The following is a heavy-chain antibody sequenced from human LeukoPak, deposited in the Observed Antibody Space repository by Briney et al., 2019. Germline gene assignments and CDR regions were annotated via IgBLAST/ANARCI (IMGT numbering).Heavy chain of an antibody. J-gene: IGHJ4*02. CDR1: GFTFSSYG. Sequence: GGSLRLSCAASGFTFSSYGMSWVRQAPGKGLEWVSAISGSGGSTYYADSVKGRFTISRDNAKNSLYLQMNSLRAEDTALYYCAKDTAAAGTVFFDYWGQGTLVTVSS. CDR3: AKDTAAAGTVFFDY. V-gene: IGHV3-23*01. D-gene: IGHD6-13*01. CDR2: ISGSGGST.